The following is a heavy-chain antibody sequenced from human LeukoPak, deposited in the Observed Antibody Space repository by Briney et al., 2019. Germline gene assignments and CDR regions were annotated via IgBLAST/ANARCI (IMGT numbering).Heavy chain of an antibody. V-gene: IGHV3-23*01. CDR2: ISGSGGST. CDR1: GFTVSSYA. CDR3: ANQQWLVHREFDY. D-gene: IGHD6-19*01. Sequence: GGSLRLSCAASGFTVSSYAMSWVRQAPGKGLEWVSAISGSGGSTYNADSVKGRFTISRDNSKNTLYLQMNSLRAEDTAVYYCANQQWLVHREFDYWGQGTLVTVSS. J-gene: IGHJ4*02.